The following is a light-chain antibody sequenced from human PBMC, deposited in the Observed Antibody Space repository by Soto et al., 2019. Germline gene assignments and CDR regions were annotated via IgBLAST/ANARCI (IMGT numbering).Light chain of an antibody. J-gene: IGKJ1*01. V-gene: IGKV1-5*03. Sequence: DIQMTQSPSTLSASVGDRVTITCRASQSISSGLAWYQQKPGKAPKLLIYKASTLESGVPSRFSGSGSGTEFTLTITSLQPDDFATDYCQQYNSYWTFGQGTKVEIK. CDR3: QQYNSYWT. CDR2: KAS. CDR1: QSISSG.